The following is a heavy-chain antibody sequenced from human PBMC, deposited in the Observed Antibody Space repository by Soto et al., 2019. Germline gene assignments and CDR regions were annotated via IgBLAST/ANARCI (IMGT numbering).Heavy chain of an antibody. CDR1: GFTCSSCG. J-gene: IGHJ4*02. CDR3: AKGRGGSWTFDY. V-gene: IGHV3-30*18. CDR2: ISYDGSNK. Sequence: QVQLVESGGGVVQPGRSLRLSCAASGFTCSSCGMHWVRQAPGKGLEWVTAISYDGSNKYYADSVKGRCTISRDTSKNTLYLQMNSLTAEYTAVYYCAKGRGGSWTFDYCGQGTLVTVSS. D-gene: IGHD6-13*01.